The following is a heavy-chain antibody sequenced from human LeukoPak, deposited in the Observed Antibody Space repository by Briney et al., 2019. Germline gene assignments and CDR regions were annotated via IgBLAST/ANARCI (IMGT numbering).Heavy chain of an antibody. J-gene: IGHJ4*02. V-gene: IGHV3-15*07. CDR2: SKSKADGETI. Sequence: PGGSLRLPCAASGFTFTNAWMNWVRQAPGKGLEWVGRSKSKADGETIDYAAPVKGRFTFSRDDSKNMLYLQMNSLKSEDTAVYYCSTLTSRGLSDSWGQGTLVTVSS. D-gene: IGHD1-20*01. CDR3: STLTSRGLSDS. CDR1: GFTFTNAW.